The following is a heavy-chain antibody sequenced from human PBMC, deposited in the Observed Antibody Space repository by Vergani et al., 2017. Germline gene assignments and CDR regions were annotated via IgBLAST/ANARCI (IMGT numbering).Heavy chain of an antibody. J-gene: IGHJ6*02. V-gene: IGHV4-4*07. CDR2: IYSRGST. CDR1: GGSINSYY. CDR3: ARDLMRWLQSDHTYYYYGMDV. D-gene: IGHD5-24*01. Sequence: QVQLQESGPGLVKPSETLSLTCTVSGGSINSYYWSWIRQPAGKGLEWFGRIYSRGSTNYNPSLKSRVTISVDTSKNQFSLKLSSVTAAATAVYYCARDLMRWLQSDHTYYYYGMDVWGQGTTVTVSS.